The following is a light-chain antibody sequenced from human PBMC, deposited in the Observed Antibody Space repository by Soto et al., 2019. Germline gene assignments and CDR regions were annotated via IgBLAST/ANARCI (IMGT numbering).Light chain of an antibody. J-gene: IGKJ1*01. Sequence: EIVLTQSPGTLSLSPGERATLSCRASQSVSSSYLAWYQQKPGQAPRPLIYGASSRAIGIPDRFSGSGSGTDFTLTISRLEPEDFAVYYCQQYGSSPWTFGKGT. CDR1: QSVSSSY. CDR2: GAS. CDR3: QQYGSSPWT. V-gene: IGKV3-20*01.